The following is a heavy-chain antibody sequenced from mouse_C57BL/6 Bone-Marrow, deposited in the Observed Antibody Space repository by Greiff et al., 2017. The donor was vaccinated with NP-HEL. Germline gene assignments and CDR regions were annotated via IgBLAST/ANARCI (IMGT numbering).Heavy chain of an antibody. J-gene: IGHJ4*01. CDR2: INPNNGGT. V-gene: IGHV1-18*01. CDR1: GYTFTDYN. D-gene: IGHD1-1*01. Sequence: EVKLQESGPELVKPGASVKIPCKASGYTFTDYNMDWVKQSHGKSLEWIGDINPNNGGTIYNQKFKGKATLTVDKSSSTAYMELRSLTSEDTAVYYCARGSRPYYAMDYWGQGTSVTVSS. CDR3: ARGSRPYYAMDY.